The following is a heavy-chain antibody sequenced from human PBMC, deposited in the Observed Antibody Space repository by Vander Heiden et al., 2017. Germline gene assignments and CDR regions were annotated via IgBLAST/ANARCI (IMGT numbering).Heavy chain of an antibody. V-gene: IGHV1-69*01. CDR3: ARKYYYDSSGYYNDAFDI. CDR2: IIPIFGTA. Sequence: QVQLVQSGAEVKKPGSSVKVSCKASGGTFSSYAISWVRQAPGQGLEWMGGIIPIFGTANYAQKFQGRVTITADESTSTAYMELSSLRSEDTAVYYCARKYYYDSSGYYNDAFDIWGQGTMVTVSS. CDR1: GGTFSSYA. J-gene: IGHJ3*02. D-gene: IGHD3-22*01.